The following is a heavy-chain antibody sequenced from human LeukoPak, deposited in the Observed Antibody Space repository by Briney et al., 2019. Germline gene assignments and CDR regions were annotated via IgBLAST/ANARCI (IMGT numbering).Heavy chain of an antibody. Sequence: GGSLRLSCGATGCTFSRYALSWVRQAPGRGLAGVSLISGSGGSTDYADSVKGRFTISRDKSKNTLYLQMNSLRAEDTAVYYCAANYYGSGKVVDVWGQGTTVTVSS. CDR2: ISGSGGST. D-gene: IGHD3-10*01. V-gene: IGHV3-23*01. CDR3: AANYYGSGKVVDV. J-gene: IGHJ6*02. CDR1: GCTFSRYA.